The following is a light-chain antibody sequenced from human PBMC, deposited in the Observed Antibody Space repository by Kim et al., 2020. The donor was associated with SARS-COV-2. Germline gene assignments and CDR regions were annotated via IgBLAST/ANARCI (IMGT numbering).Light chain of an antibody. Sequence: ASVGEKVTITCQASQDINNYLNWYQQRPGKAPNLLMSDASNLETGVPSRFSGRGSGTYFSLTINSLQPEDIATYYCQQYDNLPLTFGGGTKVEIK. CDR3: QQYDNLPLT. J-gene: IGKJ4*01. V-gene: IGKV1-33*01. CDR1: QDINNY. CDR2: DAS.